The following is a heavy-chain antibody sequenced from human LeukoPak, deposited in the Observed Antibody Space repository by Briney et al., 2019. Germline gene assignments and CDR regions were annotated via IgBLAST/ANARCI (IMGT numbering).Heavy chain of an antibody. V-gene: IGHV4-59*01. J-gene: IGHJ6*02. Sequence: SETLSLTCTVSGGSISSYYWSWIRQPPGKGLEWIGYIYYGGSTNYNPSLKSRVTISVDTSKNQFSLKLRSVTAADTAVYYCARGIYSGYGMDVWGQGTTVTVSS. CDR2: IYYGGST. CDR1: GGSISSYY. D-gene: IGHD5-12*01. CDR3: ARGIYSGYGMDV.